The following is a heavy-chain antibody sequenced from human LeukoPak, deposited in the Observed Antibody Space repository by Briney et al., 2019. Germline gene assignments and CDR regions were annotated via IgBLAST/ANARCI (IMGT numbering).Heavy chain of an antibody. Sequence: GASVKVSCKASGYTFTGYYMHWVRQAPGQGLEWMGWINPNSGGTNYAQKFQGRVTMTRDTSISTAYMELSRLRSDDTAVYYCAREGGGDTAMVDAFDIWGQGTTVTVSS. CDR2: INPNSGGT. D-gene: IGHD5-18*01. CDR1: GYTFTGYY. CDR3: AREGGGDTAMVDAFDI. J-gene: IGHJ3*02. V-gene: IGHV1-2*02.